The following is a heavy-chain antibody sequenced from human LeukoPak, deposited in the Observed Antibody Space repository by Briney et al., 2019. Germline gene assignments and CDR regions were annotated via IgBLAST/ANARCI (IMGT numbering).Heavy chain of an antibody. Sequence: PGGSLRLSCEASGFTFDDYAMHWVRQAPGKGLEWVSLISWDGGRTYYADSVKARFTTSRDNSKNSLYLQMNSLRAEDTALYYCAKDKFDGSGNYYFDYWGQGTLVTVSS. V-gene: IGHV3-43D*03. CDR2: ISWDGGRT. CDR3: AKDKFDGSGNYYFDY. J-gene: IGHJ4*02. D-gene: IGHD3-10*01. CDR1: GFTFDDYA.